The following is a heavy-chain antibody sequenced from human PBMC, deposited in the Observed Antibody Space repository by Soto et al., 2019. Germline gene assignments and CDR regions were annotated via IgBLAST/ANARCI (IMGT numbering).Heavy chain of an antibody. Sequence: GASVKVSCKASGGTFSSYTISWVRQAPGQGLEWMGRIIPILGIANYAQKFQGRVTMTADKSTSTAYMELSSLRSEDTAVYYCARGSPWANYYYYYMDVWGKGTTVTVSS. CDR1: GGTFSSYT. V-gene: IGHV1-69*02. CDR2: IIPILGIA. D-gene: IGHD3-16*01. CDR3: ARGSPWANYYYYYMDV. J-gene: IGHJ6*03.